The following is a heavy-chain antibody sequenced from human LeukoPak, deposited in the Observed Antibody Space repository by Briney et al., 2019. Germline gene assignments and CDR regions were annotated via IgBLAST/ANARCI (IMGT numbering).Heavy chain of an antibody. Sequence: SVKVSCESSGGTSGSDSISWVRQAPGQGLQWIGGIIPVFGTPTYAQMFQGRVKIIADESTSTAYMELTGLTSEDTAVYYCARGYYGSGMDSFDYWGLGTLVTVSS. CDR1: GGTSGSDS. CDR3: ARGYYGSGMDSFDY. D-gene: IGHD3-10*01. CDR2: IIPVFGTP. V-gene: IGHV1-69*01. J-gene: IGHJ4*02.